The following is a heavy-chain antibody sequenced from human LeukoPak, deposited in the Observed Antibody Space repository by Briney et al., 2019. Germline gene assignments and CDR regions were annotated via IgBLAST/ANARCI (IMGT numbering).Heavy chain of an antibody. CDR1: GGSISSYY. CDR2: IYYSGST. CDR3: ARETYGINWFDP. J-gene: IGHJ5*02. Sequence: PSETLPLTCTVSGGSISSYYWSWIRQPPGKGLEWIGYIYYSGSTNYNPSLKSRVTISVDTSKNQFSLKLSSVTAADTAVYYCARETYGINWFDPWGQGTLVTVSS. V-gene: IGHV4-59*01. D-gene: IGHD4-17*01.